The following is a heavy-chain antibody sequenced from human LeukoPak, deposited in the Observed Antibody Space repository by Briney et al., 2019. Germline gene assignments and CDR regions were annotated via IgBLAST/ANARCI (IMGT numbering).Heavy chain of an antibody. J-gene: IGHJ4*02. CDR2: VSSSGTTI. V-gene: IGHV3-48*01. Sequence: GVSLRLSCAASGFTFSTYSMSWVRQAPGKGLEWISYVSSSGTTIYSADSVKGRFTISRDNAKNSLYLQMNSLRAEDTAVYYCARGAASGTSRFDYWGQGTLVTVSS. CDR1: GFTFSTYS. CDR3: ARGAASGTSRFDY. D-gene: IGHD1-26*01.